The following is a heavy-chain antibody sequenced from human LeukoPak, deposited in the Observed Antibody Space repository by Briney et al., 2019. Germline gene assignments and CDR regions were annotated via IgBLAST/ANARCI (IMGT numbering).Heavy chain of an antibody. CDR2: IWDTEIT. CDR3: ARGLVLATDDAFDI. CDR1: GGSIRSYF. D-gene: IGHD5-12*01. J-gene: IGHJ3*02. Sequence: SETLSLNCTVSGGSIRSYFWSWLRQPPGKGLERIGDIWDTEITDYNPSHKSRVTISLDTSKHHFSLKLRSVTAADTALYFCARGLVLATDDAFDIWGQGTLVTVSS. V-gene: IGHV4-59*01.